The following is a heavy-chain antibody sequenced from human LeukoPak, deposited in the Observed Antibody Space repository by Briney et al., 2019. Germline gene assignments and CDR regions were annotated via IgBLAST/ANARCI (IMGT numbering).Heavy chain of an antibody. J-gene: IGHJ5*02. Sequence: ASVKVSCKASGYTFTSYDINWVRQATGQGPEWMGWMNPNSGNTGYAQKFQGRVTMTRNTSISTAYMELSSLRSEDTAVYYCARNPRVFWSGYHRSWFDPWGQGTLVTVSS. CDR2: MNPNSGNT. V-gene: IGHV1-8*01. CDR3: ARNPRVFWSGYHRSWFDP. CDR1: GYTFTSYD. D-gene: IGHD3-3*01.